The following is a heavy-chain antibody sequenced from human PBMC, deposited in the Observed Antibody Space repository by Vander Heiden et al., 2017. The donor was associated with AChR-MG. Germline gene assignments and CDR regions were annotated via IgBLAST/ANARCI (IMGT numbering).Heavy chain of an antibody. CDR1: GFTFSSYG. V-gene: IGHV3-33*01. CDR3: ARDQGSSSWYYYYYMDV. J-gene: IGHJ6*03. Sequence: QVQLVESGGGVVQPGRSLRLSCAASGFTFSSYGMHWVRQAPGKGLEWVAVIWYDGSNKYYADSVKGRFTISRDNSKNTLYLQMNSLRAEDTAVYYCARDQGSSSWYYYYYMDVWGKGTTVTVSS. D-gene: IGHD6-13*01. CDR2: IWYDGSNK.